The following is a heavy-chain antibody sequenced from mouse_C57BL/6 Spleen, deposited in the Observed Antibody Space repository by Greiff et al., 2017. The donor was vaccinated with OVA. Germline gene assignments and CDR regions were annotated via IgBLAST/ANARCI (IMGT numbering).Heavy chain of an antibody. D-gene: IGHD2-4*01. V-gene: IGHV1-82*01. CDR1: GYAFSSSW. J-gene: IGHJ3*01. CDR3: ARGDYDEDWFAY. CDR2: IYPGDGDT. Sequence: VKLVESGPELVKPGASVKISCKASGYAFSSSWMNWVKQRPGKGLEWIGRIYPGDGDTNYNGKFKGKATLTADKSSSTAYMQLSSLTSEDSAVYFCARGDYDEDWFAYWGQGTLVTVSA.